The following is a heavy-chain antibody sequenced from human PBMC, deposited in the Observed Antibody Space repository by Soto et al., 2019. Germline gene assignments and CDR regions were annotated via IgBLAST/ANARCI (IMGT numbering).Heavy chain of an antibody. V-gene: IGHV4-59*01. D-gene: IGHD6-13*01. Sequence: ASETLSLTCTVSGGSISSYYWSWIRQPPGKGLEWIGYIYYSGNTTYNPSLKSRITISVDTSKNQFSLRLSSVTAADTAVYYCARGAGWEQQLVHYYYYYMDVWGKGTTVTVSS. CDR1: GGSISSYY. CDR3: ARGAGWEQQLVHYYYYYMDV. CDR2: IYYSGNT. J-gene: IGHJ6*03.